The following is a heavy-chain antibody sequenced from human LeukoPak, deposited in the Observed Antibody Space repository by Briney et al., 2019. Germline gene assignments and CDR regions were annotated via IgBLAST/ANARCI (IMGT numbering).Heavy chain of an antibody. D-gene: IGHD2-21*02. J-gene: IGHJ4*02. V-gene: IGHV1-18*01. CDR1: GYTFTSYG. CDR3: ARDAVSTVTAGGIDY. CDR2: SSAYSGNT. Sequence: SSVKVSCKASGYTFTSYGISWVRQAPGQGLEWMAWSSAYSGNTEYAENIQGGVTLTTDTFTSTAYMELRSLRSDDTAVYYCARDAVSTVTAGGIDYWGQGTLVTVSS.